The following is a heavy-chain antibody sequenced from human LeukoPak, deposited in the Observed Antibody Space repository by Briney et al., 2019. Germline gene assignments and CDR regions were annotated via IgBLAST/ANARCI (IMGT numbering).Heavy chain of an antibody. CDR3: ARDGAYYDSSDRPPSLYYFDY. J-gene: IGHJ4*02. D-gene: IGHD3-22*01. V-gene: IGHV1-46*01. CDR1: GYTFTSYY. Sequence: ASVKVSCKASGYTFTSYYMHWVRQAPGQGLEWMGIINPSGGSTSYAQKFQGRVTMTRDTSTSTVYMELSSLRSEDTAVYYCARDGAYYDSSDRPPSLYYFDYWGQGTLVTVSS. CDR2: INPSGGST.